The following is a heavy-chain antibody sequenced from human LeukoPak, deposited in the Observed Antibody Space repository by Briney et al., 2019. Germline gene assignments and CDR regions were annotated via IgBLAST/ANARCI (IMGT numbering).Heavy chain of an antibody. CDR3: AKVGSSGWYFDY. CDR2: IVGSGDST. Sequence: GGSLRLSCAASGFTFSSYAMSWVRQAPGKGLEWVSGIVGSGDSTYYADSVKGRFTISRDNSKNTLYLQMNSLRAEDAAVYYCAKVGSSGWYFDYWGQGTLVTVSS. CDR1: GFTFSSYA. D-gene: IGHD6-19*01. J-gene: IGHJ4*02. V-gene: IGHV3-23*01.